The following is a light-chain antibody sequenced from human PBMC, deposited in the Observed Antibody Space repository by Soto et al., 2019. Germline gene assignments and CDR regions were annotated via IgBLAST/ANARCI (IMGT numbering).Light chain of an antibody. CDR1: QNIYNS. V-gene: IGKV1-39*01. Sequence: DIQMTQSPSSLSASLGDRVTITCRTSQNIYNSLNWYQQKAGRAPAVLIYGASNLQGGVPLRFSGSVSGTDFTLTISGLQPEDSATYYCQESRSALWGTCGQGTKVEVK. CDR2: GAS. J-gene: IGKJ1*01. CDR3: QESRSALWGT.